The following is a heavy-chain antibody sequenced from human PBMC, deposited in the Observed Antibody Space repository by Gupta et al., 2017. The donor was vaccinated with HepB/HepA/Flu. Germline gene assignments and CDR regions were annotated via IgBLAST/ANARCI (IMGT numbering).Heavy chain of an antibody. J-gene: IGHJ4*02. CDR1: GFTFSNAW. Sequence: EVQLVESGGGLVKPGGSLRLSCAASGFTFSNAWMKWVRQAPGKGLEWIGRIKSKGNGGTTDYAAPVKGRFTISRDDSKNMLYLHVSSLETEDTAMYDCSYYRDTSGDHCDYWGQGTLINVSS. CDR2: IKSKGNGGTT. V-gene: IGHV3-15*01. CDR3: SYYRDTSGDHCDY. D-gene: IGHD3-16*02.